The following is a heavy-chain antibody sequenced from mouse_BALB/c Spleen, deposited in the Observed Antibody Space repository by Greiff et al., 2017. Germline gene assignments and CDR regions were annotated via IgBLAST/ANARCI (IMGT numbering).Heavy chain of an antibody. CDR3: AALRDAMDY. CDR1: GYTFTSYV. V-gene: IGHV1-14*01. D-gene: IGHD1-1*01. CDR2: INPYNDGT. Sequence: VQLKESGPELVKPGASVKMSCKASGYTFTSYVMHWVKQKPGQGLEWIGYINPYNDGTKYNEKFKGKATLTSDKSSSTAYMELSSLTSEDSAVYYCAALRDAMDYWGQGTSVTVSS. J-gene: IGHJ4*01.